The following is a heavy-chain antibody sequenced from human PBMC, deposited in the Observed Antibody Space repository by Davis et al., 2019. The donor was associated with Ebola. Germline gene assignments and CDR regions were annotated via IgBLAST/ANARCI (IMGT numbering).Heavy chain of an antibody. CDR1: GFTFSTYA. Sequence: GESLKISCAASGFTFSTYAMSWVRQAPGRGPEWVSGIGSDGINKDYADSVKGRSIISRDSSKNTLYLQMNSLRAEDTAVYYCARVRTGMRGYFDSWGQGTLVTVSS. CDR2: IGSDGINK. V-gene: IGHV3-23*01. D-gene: IGHD1-1*01. J-gene: IGHJ4*02. CDR3: ARVRTGMRGYFDS.